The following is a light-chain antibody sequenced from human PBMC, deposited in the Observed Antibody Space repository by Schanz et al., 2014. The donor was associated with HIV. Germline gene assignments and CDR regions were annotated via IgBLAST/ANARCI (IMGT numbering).Light chain of an antibody. CDR2: EGS. J-gene: IGLJ2*01. CDR3: SSYAGSNNVV. Sequence: QSALTQPPSASGSPGQSVTISCTGTSSDVGGYNYLSWYQQHPGKAPKLMIYEGSKRPSGVPDRFSGSKSGNTASLTVSGLQAEDEADYYCSSYAGSNNVVFGGGTKVTVL. V-gene: IGLV2-8*01. CDR1: SSDVGGYNY.